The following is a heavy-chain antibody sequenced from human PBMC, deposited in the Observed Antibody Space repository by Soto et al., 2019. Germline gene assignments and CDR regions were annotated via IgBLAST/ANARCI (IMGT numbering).Heavy chain of an antibody. D-gene: IGHD3-3*01. CDR1: AYSFSSNW. CDR2: IYPGDSDT. J-gene: IGHJ4*02. Sequence: GESLKISCKGSAYSFSSNWIAWVRQMPGKGLEWMGIIYPGDSDTKYGPSFQGQVTISADKSTSTAYLQWSSLKASDTAMYYCASNNFWSGTFDYWGQGTLVTVSS. CDR3: ASNNFWSGTFDY. V-gene: IGHV5-51*01.